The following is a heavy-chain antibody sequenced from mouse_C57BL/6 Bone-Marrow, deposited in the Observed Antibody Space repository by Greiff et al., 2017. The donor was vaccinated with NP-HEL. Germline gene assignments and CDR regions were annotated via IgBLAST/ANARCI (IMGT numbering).Heavy chain of an antibody. D-gene: IGHD4-1*01. V-gene: IGHV1-81*01. CDR1: GYTFTSYG. J-gene: IGHJ3*01. CDR2: IYPRSGNT. CDR3: ARWDWDGAWFAY. Sequence: LVESGAELARPGASVKLSCKASGYTFTSYGISWVKQRTGQGLEWIGEIYPRSGNTYYNEKFKGKATLTADKSSSTAYMELRSLTSEDSAVYFCARWDWDGAWFAYWGQGTLVTVSA.